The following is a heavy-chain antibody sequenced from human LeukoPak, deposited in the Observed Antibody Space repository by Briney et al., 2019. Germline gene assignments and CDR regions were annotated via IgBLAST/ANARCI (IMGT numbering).Heavy chain of an antibody. V-gene: IGHV4-38-2*02. CDR3: ARVGVDYSGNIIKYFFDY. CDR2: IYHSGSA. J-gene: IGHJ4*02. D-gene: IGHD4-23*01. Sequence: SETLSLTCTVSGYSISSGYYCGWLRQTPGKGLEMIGSIYHSGSANYNPSLKSRVTISVDKSKNQFSLKLSPVTAADTAVYYCARVGVDYSGNIIKYFFDYWGQGTLVTVSS. CDR1: GYSISSGYY.